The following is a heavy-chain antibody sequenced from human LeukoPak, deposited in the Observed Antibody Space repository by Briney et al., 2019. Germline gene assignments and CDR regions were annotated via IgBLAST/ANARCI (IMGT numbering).Heavy chain of an antibody. V-gene: IGHV5-51*01. Sequence: GESLKISCKGSGDSFTSYWIGWVRQMPGKGLEWMGIIYPGDSDTRYSPSFQGQVTISADKSISTAYLQWSSLKASDTAMYYCARGAVNFWSGYQYYYMDVWGKGTTVIVSS. CDR2: IYPGDSDT. D-gene: IGHD3-3*01. CDR3: ARGAVNFWSGYQYYYMDV. CDR1: GDSFTSYW. J-gene: IGHJ6*03.